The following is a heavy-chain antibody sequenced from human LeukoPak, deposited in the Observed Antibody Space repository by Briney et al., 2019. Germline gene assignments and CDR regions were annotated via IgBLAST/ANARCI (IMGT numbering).Heavy chain of an antibody. D-gene: IGHD2-2*01. CDR3: ATLWATTGDIVVVPATSNWFDP. Sequence: ASVKVSCKASGGTFSSYAISWVQQAPGKGLEWMGLVDPEDGETIYAEKVQGRVTITADTSTDTAYMELSSLRSEDTAVYYCATLWATTGDIVVVPATSNWFDPGGQGTLVTVSS. V-gene: IGHV1-69-2*01. CDR2: VDPEDGET. J-gene: IGHJ5*02. CDR1: GGTFSSYA.